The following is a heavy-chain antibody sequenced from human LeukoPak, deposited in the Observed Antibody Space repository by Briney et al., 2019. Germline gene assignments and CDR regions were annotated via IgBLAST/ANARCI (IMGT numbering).Heavy chain of an antibody. D-gene: IGHD1-26*01. CDR1: GFTFSNYG. V-gene: IGHV3-30*02. J-gene: IGHJ3*02. Sequence: GGSLRLSCSASGFTFSNYGIHWVRQAPGKGLEWVAFIRYDGSNKYYTDSVKGRFTISRDNSKNTLSLQMNTLRAEDTAVYYCARGGSYLSAFDIWGQGTMVTVSS. CDR3: ARGGSYLSAFDI. CDR2: IRYDGSNK.